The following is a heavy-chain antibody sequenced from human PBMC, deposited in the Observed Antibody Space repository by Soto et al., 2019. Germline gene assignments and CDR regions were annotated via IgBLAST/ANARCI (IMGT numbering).Heavy chain of an antibody. CDR3: AHRQGGDVWSGYYTSFGY. V-gene: IGHV2-5*02. J-gene: IGHJ4*02. CDR2: IYWDDDK. Sequence: QITLKESGPTLVKPTQTLTLTCTFSGFSLSTSGVGVGWIRQPPGKALEWLALIYWDDDKRYSPSLKSRLTITKDTAKNPLFLTITSMDPVDTATYYCAHRQGGDVWSGYYTSFGYWGQGTLVTVSS. D-gene: IGHD3-3*01. CDR1: GFSLSTSGVG.